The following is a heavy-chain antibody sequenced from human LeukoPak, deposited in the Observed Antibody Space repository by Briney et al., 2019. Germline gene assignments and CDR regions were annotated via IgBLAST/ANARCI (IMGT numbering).Heavy chain of an antibody. D-gene: IGHD3-3*01. V-gene: IGHV3-7*01. CDR3: ARASPHYDFWSGYYTD. Sequence: GGSLRLSCATSGFTFSSYWMSWVRQAPGKGLEWVANIKQDGSEKYYVDSVKGRFTISRDNAKNSLYLQMNSLRAEDTAVYYCARASPHYDFWSGYYTDWGQGTLVTVSS. CDR1: GFTFSSYW. J-gene: IGHJ4*02. CDR2: IKQDGSEK.